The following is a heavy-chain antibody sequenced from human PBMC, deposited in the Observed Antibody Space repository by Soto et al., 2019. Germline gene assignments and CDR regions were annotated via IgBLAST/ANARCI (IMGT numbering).Heavy chain of an antibody. Sequence: GGSLRLSCAASGFTFSSYGMHWVRQAPGKGLEWVAVISYDGSNKYYADSVKGRFTISRDNSKNTLYLQMNSLRAEDTAVYYCEKESHYYDSSAYSYYYYGMDVWGQGTTVTVSS. CDR1: GFTFSSYG. CDR3: EKESHYYDSSAYSYYYYGMDV. D-gene: IGHD3-22*01. CDR2: ISYDGSNK. V-gene: IGHV3-30*18. J-gene: IGHJ6*02.